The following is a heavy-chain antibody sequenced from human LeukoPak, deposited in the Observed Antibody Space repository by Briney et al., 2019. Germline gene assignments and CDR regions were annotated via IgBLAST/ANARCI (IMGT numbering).Heavy chain of an antibody. CDR3: ARGGSPIYYYYMDV. Sequence: ASVKVSCKASGYTFTAYYMHWVRQAPGQGLEWMGWINPNSGGTNFAQKFQGRVTMARDTSISTAYMELSRLRSDDTAVYYCARGGSPIYYYYMDVWGKGTTVTISS. CDR1: GYTFTAYY. J-gene: IGHJ6*03. CDR2: INPNSGGT. V-gene: IGHV1-2*02. D-gene: IGHD2-2*01.